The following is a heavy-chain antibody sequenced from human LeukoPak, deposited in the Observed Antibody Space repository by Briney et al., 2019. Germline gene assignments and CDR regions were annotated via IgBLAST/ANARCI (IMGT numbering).Heavy chain of an antibody. V-gene: IGHV3-23*01. CDR3: AKTLSSGWSGKYYFDY. CDR2: ISGNGDNT. Sequence: GGSLRLSCAASGFTFSTYAISWVRQAPGKGLEWVSGISGNGDNTYYADSVNGRFTIYRDNSKSRLSLQMNSLRAEDTAVYYCAKTLSSGWSGKYYFDYWGQGTLVSVSS. CDR1: GFTFSTYA. J-gene: IGHJ4*02. D-gene: IGHD6-19*01.